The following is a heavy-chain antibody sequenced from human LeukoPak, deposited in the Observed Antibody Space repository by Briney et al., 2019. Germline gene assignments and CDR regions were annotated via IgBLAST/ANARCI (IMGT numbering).Heavy chain of an antibody. CDR3: ARDYYDSSGYYLKYFQH. D-gene: IGHD3-22*01. CDR2: ISGDGTGT. CDR1: GFTFAAYA. V-gene: IGHV3-43*02. J-gene: IGHJ1*01. Sequence: AGGSLRLSCAASGFTFAAYAMHWVRHAPGRGLEWVSLISGDGTGTYYADSVKGRFTISRDNSKNSLYLQMNSLRAEDTAVYYCARDYYDSSGYYLKYFQHWGQGTLVTVSS.